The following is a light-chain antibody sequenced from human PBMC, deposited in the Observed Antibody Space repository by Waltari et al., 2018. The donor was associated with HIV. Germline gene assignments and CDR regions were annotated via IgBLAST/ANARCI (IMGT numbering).Light chain of an antibody. Sequence: QSALTQPPSASGSPGQSVTISCTGTSSDVAGYNYFSWYQQHPGNAPKLIIYEVTERPSGVPDRFSGSKSGNTASLTVSGLQAEDEADYYCSSYAGSNKLVFGGGTKLTVV. J-gene: IGLJ2*01. CDR2: EVT. CDR1: SSDVAGYNY. CDR3: SSYAGSNKLV. V-gene: IGLV2-8*01.